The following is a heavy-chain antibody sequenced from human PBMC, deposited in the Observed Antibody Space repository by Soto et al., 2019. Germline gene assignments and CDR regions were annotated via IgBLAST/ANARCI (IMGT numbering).Heavy chain of an antibody. D-gene: IGHD3-9*01. Sequence: SGPTLVNPTQTLTLTCTFSGFSLSTSGMCVSWIRQPPGKALEWLALIDWDDDKYYSTSLKTRLTISTDTSKNQVVLTMTNMEPVDTATYYCAQSDILTGYYKSYFASWGQGTLVPFSS. J-gene: IGHJ4*02. CDR1: GFSLSTSGMC. V-gene: IGHV2-70*01. CDR2: IDWDDDK. CDR3: AQSDILTGYYKSYFAS.